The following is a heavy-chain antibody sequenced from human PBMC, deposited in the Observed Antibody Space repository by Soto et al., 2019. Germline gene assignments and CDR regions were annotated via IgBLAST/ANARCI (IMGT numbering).Heavy chain of an antibody. CDR2: IIPIFGTA. Sequence: ASVKVSCKASGGTFSSYAISWVRQAPGQGLEWMGGIIPIFGTANYAQKFQGRVTITADESTSTAYMELSSLRSEDTAVYYCARGVPRDSYGYGYFDYWGQGTLVTVSS. V-gene: IGHV1-69*13. D-gene: IGHD5-18*01. CDR1: GGTFSSYA. J-gene: IGHJ4*02. CDR3: ARGVPRDSYGYGYFDY.